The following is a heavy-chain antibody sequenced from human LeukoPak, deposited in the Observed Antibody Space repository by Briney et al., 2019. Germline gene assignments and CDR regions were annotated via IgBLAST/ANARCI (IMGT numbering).Heavy chain of an antibody. CDR2: ISGSNSNT. CDR1: GFTFSSYA. D-gene: IGHD3-10*01. Sequence: GGSLRPSCAASGFTFSSYAMNWVRQAPGKGLEWVSAISGSNSNTYYTDSVKGRFTISRDNSKNTLYLQMNSLRAEDTAVYYCAKDYRGSGPKGFDYWGQGTLVTVSS. J-gene: IGHJ4*02. V-gene: IGHV3-23*01. CDR3: AKDYRGSGPKGFDY.